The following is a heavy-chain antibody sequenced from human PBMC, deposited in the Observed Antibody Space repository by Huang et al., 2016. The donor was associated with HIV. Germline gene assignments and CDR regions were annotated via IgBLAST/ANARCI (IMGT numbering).Heavy chain of an antibody. J-gene: IGHJ4*02. CDR3: ARRYNSRRDY. D-gene: IGHD3-22*01. V-gene: IGHV4-34*02. CDR2: INHSGNT. Sequence: QVQLEQWGAGLLKASETLSLTCAVYGGSFSGYYWNWLRQAPGKGLEWVGEINHSGNTNYNPSLKSRVNMSVDTSKNQFSLYLTSLSAADTGTYFCARRYNSRRDYWGRGTLVTVHS. CDR1: GGSFSGYY.